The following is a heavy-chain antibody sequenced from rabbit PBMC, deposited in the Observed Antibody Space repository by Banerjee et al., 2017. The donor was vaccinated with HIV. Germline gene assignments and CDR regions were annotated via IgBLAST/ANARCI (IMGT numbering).Heavy chain of an antibody. CDR1: GFDFSSNA. D-gene: IGHD3-1*01. CDR3: ARDDVNRWGYDFNL. J-gene: IGHJ4*01. Sequence: QSLEESGGDLVKPGASLTLTCTASGFDFSSNALCWVRQAPGKGLEWIVCIYVSSSGSAVYASWAKGRFTISKTSSTTVTLQMTSLTAADTATYFCARDDVNRWGYDFNLWGPGTLVTVS. CDR2: IYVSSSGSA. V-gene: IGHV1S40*01.